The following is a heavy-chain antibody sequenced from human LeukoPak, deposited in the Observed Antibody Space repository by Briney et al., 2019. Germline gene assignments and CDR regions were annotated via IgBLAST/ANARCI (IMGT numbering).Heavy chain of an antibody. J-gene: IGHJ4*02. V-gene: IGHV3-9*01. CDR1: GFTFDDYA. D-gene: IGHD3-3*01. CDR2: ISWNSGSI. Sequence: PGRSLRLSCAASGFTFDDYAMHWVRQAPGKGLEWVSGISWNSGSIGYADSVKGRFTISRDNAKNSLYLQMNSLRAEDTALYYCAKASYYDFWSGYYPPVYFDYWGQGTLVTVSS. CDR3: AKASYYDFWSGYYPPVYFDY.